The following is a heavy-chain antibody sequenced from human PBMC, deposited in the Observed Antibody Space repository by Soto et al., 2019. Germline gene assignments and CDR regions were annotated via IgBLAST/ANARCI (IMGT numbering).Heavy chain of an antibody. V-gene: IGHV5-10-1*01. CDR3: ARGAYCSSTSCYVRGPRDVADDNWFDP. Sequence: PGESLKISCKGSGYSFTSYWISWVRQMPGKGLEWMGRIDPSDSYTNYSPSFQGHVTISADKSISTAYLQWSSLKASDTAMYYCARGAYCSSTSCYVRGPRDVADDNWFDPWGQGTLVTVSS. J-gene: IGHJ5*02. CDR1: GYSFTSYW. D-gene: IGHD2-2*01. CDR2: IDPSDSYT.